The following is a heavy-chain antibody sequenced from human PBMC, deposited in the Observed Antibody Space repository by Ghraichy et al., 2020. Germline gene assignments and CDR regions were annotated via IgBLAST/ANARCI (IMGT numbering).Heavy chain of an antibody. CDR3: ASMDIVVIPTAKWAFDI. D-gene: IGHD2-2*03. CDR2: IYYSGST. V-gene: IGHV4-59*01. Sequence: SETLSLTCIVSGGSISSYYWSWIRQPPGKGPEWIGYIYYSGSTNYNPSLTSRVTISVYTSKNQFSLKLSSVTAADTAVYYCASMDIVVIPTAKWAFDIWGQGTMVTVSS. J-gene: IGHJ3*02. CDR1: GGSISSYY.